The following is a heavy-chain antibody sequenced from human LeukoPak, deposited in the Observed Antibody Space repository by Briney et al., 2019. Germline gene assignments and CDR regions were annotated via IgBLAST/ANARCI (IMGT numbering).Heavy chain of an antibody. CDR2: IYHSGST. D-gene: IGHD4-23*01. J-gene: IGHJ4*02. Sequence: SETLSLTCAVSGGSINSGGYSWSWIRQPPGKGLEWIGYIYHSGSTYYNPSLKSRVTISVDRSKNQFSLKLSSVTAADTAVYYCARGDGGNSHYFDYWGQGTLVTVSS. CDR1: GGSINSGGYS. V-gene: IGHV4-30-2*01. CDR3: ARGDGGNSHYFDY.